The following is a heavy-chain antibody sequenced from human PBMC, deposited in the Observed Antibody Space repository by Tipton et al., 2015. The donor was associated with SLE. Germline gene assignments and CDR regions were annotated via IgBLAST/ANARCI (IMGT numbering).Heavy chain of an antibody. CDR3: ARQYLPGSGPSFDS. V-gene: IGHV3-48*03. CDR2: ISSSGSTI. D-gene: IGHD2/OR15-2a*01. Sequence: GSLRLSCAASGFTFSSYEMNWVRQAPGKGLEWVSYISSSGSTIYYADSVKGRFTISRDNAKNTLYLQMSSLRAEDTAVYYCARQYLPGSGPSFDSWGQGTLVTVSS. CDR1: GFTFSSYE. J-gene: IGHJ4*02.